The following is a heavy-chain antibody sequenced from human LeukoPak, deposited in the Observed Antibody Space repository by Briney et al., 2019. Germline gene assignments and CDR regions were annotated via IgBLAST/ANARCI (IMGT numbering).Heavy chain of an antibody. D-gene: IGHD6-13*01. CDR3: TRDRAGTGSGWFDP. CDR2: INNDGSST. J-gene: IGHJ5*02. CDR1: GFTFSTYW. V-gene: IGHV3-74*01. Sequence: GGSLRLSCAASGFTFSTYWMHWVRQAPGKGLVWVSRINNDGSSTRYADSVKGRFTISRDNAKNTLYLQMNGLRAEDTAVYYCTRDRAGTGSGWFDPWGQGTLVTVSS.